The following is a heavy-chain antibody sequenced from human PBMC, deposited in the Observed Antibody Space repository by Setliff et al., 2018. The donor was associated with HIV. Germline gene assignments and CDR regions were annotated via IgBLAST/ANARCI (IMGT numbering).Heavy chain of an antibody. CDR1: GYSISSGYY. CDR2: INHSGST. D-gene: IGHD3-10*01. CDR3: ARGRFHRLHRPYSGSGSLGIQYFDY. V-gene: IGHV4-34*01. Sequence: SSETLSLTCAVSGYSISSGYYWSWVRQPPGKGLEWIGEINHSGSTNYNPSLKSRVTISVDTSKSQFSLRLNSVTATDTALYYCARGRFHRLHRPYSGSGSLGIQYFDYWGQGTLVTVSS. J-gene: IGHJ4*02.